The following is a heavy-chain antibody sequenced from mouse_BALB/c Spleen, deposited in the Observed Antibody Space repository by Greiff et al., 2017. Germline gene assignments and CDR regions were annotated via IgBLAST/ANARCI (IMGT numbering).Heavy chain of an antibody. CDR2: ISSGGSYT. D-gene: IGHD2-4*01. J-gene: IGHJ3*01. V-gene: IGHV5-9-4*01. CDR3: ARDRGGAYDYPFAY. CDR1: GFTFSSYA. Sequence: EVKVVESGGGLVKPGGSLKLSCAASGFTFSSYAMSWVRQSPEKRLEWVAEISSGGSYTYYPDTVTGRFTISRDNAKNTLYLEMSSLRSEDTAMYYCARDRGGAYDYPFAYWGQGTLVTVSA.